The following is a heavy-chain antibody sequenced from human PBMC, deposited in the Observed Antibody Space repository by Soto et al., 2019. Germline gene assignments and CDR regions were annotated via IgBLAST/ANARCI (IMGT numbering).Heavy chain of an antibody. CDR1: GFTFSSYW. D-gene: IGHD3-3*01. CDR3: ARDSGEDPTYDFWSGYYKGPIYYYYYMDV. J-gene: IGHJ6*03. CDR2: IKQDGSEK. Sequence: GGSLRLSCAASGFTFSSYWMSWVRQAPGKGLEWVANIKQDGSEKYYVGSVKGRFTISRDNAKNSLYREMNSLRAEDTAVYYCARDSGEDPTYDFWSGYYKGPIYYYYYMDVWGKGTTVTVSS. V-gene: IGHV3-7*01.